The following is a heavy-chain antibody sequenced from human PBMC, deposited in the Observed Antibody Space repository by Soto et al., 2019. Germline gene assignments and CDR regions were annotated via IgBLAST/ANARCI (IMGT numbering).Heavy chain of an antibody. CDR3: ARDRLTGGFD. Sequence: EASVKVSCKASGYNFTTYYMHWVRQAPGQGLEWVGIINPRTGSTTCTQKFQGRVTMTRDTSTSTVYMELSSLRLEDTAVYYCARDRLTGGFDWGQGTLVTVSS. D-gene: IGHD3-9*01. CDR1: GYNFTTYY. J-gene: IGHJ4*02. V-gene: IGHV1-46*01. CDR2: INPRTGST.